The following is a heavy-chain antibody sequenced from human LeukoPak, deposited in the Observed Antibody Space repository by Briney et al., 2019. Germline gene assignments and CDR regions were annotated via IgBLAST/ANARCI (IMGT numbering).Heavy chain of an antibody. V-gene: IGHV3-23*01. D-gene: IGHD3-22*01. Sequence: AGGSLRLSCAASGFTFSSYAMSWVRQAPGKGLEWVSAISGSGGSTYYADSVKGRFTISRDNSKNTLHLQMNSLRAEDTAVYYCAKDRSYYYDSSGHRGAFDIWGQGTMVTVSS. CDR2: ISGSGGST. CDR3: AKDRSYYYDSSGHRGAFDI. J-gene: IGHJ3*02. CDR1: GFTFSSYA.